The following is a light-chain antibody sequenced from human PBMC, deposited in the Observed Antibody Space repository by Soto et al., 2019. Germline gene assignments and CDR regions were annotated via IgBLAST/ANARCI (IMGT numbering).Light chain of an antibody. V-gene: IGLV1-44*01. Sequence: QSVLTQPPSASGTPGQRVIISCSGSSSNIGSNTVNWYQQIPGTAPKLLIYSYNQRPSGVPDRFSGSKSDTSASLAISGLQSEDEAEYYCAAWDDNLNGVLFGGGTKLTVL. CDR3: AAWDDNLNGVL. CDR2: SYN. J-gene: IGLJ2*01. CDR1: SSNIGSNT.